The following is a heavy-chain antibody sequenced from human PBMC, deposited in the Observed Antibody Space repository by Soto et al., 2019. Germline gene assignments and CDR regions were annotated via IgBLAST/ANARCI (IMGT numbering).Heavy chain of an antibody. CDR1: GFTFSSYA. V-gene: IGHV3-23*01. CDR3: AKWGLGGYGGGRYYYYGMDV. J-gene: IGHJ6*02. D-gene: IGHD5-12*01. Sequence: PGGSLRLSCAASGFTFSSYAMSWVRQAPGKGLEWVSAISGSGGSTYYADSVKGRFTISRDNSKNTLYLQMNSLRAEDTAVYYCAKWGLGGYGGGRYYYYGMDVWGQGTTVTVSS. CDR2: ISGSGGST.